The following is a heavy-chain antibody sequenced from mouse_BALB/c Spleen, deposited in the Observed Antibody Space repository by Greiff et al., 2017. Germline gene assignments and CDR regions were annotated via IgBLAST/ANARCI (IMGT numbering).Heavy chain of an antibody. CDR1: GFNIKDTY. CDR2: IDPANGNT. V-gene: IGHV14-3*02. Sequence: EVKLMESGAELVKPGASVKLSCTASGFNIKDTYMHWVKQRPEQGLEWIGRIDPANGNTKYDPKFQGKATITADTSSNTAYLQLSSLTSEDTAVYYCARGHRYDGFAYWGQGTLVTVSA. CDR3: ARGHRYDGFAY. J-gene: IGHJ3*01. D-gene: IGHD2-14*01.